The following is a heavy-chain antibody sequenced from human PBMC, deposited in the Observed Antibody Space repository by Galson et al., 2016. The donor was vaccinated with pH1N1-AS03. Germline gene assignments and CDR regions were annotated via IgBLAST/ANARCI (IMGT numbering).Heavy chain of an antibody. J-gene: IGHJ4*02. D-gene: IGHD4/OR15-4a*01. CDR2: IIAYSGNT. Sequence: SVKVSCKASGYTFTNFGVIWVRQAPGQGLEWVGWIIAYSGNTNYAQSLQGRVSITTDPSTNTVYMELTRLTSDDTAIYYCARDLRSDFGNNFVAGVQFGRYWGQGTLVTVSS. CDR1: GYTFTNFG. V-gene: IGHV1-18*01. CDR3: ARDLRSDFGNNFVAGVQFGRY.